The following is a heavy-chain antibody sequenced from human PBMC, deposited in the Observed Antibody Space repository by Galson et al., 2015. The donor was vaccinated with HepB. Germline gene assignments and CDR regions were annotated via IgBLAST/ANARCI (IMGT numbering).Heavy chain of an antibody. Sequence: SLRLSCAVSGFTYNNYWMSWVRQAPGRGLEWVANIKQDGSEKYYVDSVEGRFTVPRDNAKKTLYLDMNVLSVEDTAVYYCARGWDTDVTSNFDNWGQGALVTVSS. CDR2: IKQDGSEK. CDR3: ARGWDTDVTSNFDN. J-gene: IGHJ4*02. CDR1: GFTYNNYW. D-gene: IGHD5-18*01. V-gene: IGHV3-7*03.